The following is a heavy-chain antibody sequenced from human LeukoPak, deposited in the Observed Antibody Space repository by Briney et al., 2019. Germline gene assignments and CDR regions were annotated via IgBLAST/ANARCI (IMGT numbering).Heavy chain of an antibody. D-gene: IGHD2-15*01. CDR1: GYTFTSYG. V-gene: IGHV1-18*01. Sequence: ASVKVSCKASGYTFTSYGISWVRQAPGQGLEWMGWISAYNGNTNYAQKLQGRVTMTTDTSTSTAYMELRSLRSDDTAVYYCARGVRYCRGGSCHYFDYWGQGTLVTVSS. J-gene: IGHJ4*02. CDR2: ISAYNGNT. CDR3: ARGVRYCRGGSCHYFDY.